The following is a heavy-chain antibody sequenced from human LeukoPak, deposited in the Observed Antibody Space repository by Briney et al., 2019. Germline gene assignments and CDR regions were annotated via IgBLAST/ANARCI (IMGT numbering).Heavy chain of an antibody. J-gene: IGHJ3*02. V-gene: IGHV1-46*01. Sequence: GASVNVSCKASGYPFINYYFHWVRQAPGQGLEWMGIIHPSSGITSYAQKFQGRVTMTRDTSTSTVYMELSSLRSEDTAVYYCARAGLPRGPDAFDIWGQGTMVAVST. CDR1: GYPFINYY. CDR2: IHPSSGIT. D-gene: IGHD3/OR15-3a*01. CDR3: ARAGLPRGPDAFDI.